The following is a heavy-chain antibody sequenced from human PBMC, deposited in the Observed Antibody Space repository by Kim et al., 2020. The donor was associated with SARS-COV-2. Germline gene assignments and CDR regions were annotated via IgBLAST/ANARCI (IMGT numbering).Heavy chain of an antibody. Sequence: DKDYVDSVKDRFTSSRDNAQNSLSLQMNSLRAEDTAVYYCARVRQYYYIDVWGKGTTVTVSS. V-gene: IGHV3-7*01. CDR2: DK. J-gene: IGHJ6*03. D-gene: IGHD3-10*01. CDR3: ARVRQYYYIDV.